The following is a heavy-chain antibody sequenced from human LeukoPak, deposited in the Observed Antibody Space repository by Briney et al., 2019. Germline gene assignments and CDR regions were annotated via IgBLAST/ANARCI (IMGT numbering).Heavy chain of an antibody. CDR1: GFTFSSYA. Sequence: PGGSLRLSCAASGFTFSSYAMSWVRQAPGKGLEWVSAISGSGGSTYYADSVKGRFTISRDNSKNTLYLQMNSLRAEDTAVYYCAKVGGLVLSPTGYFDYWGQGTLVTVSS. J-gene: IGHJ4*02. D-gene: IGHD6-19*01. CDR3: AKVGGLVLSPTGYFDY. CDR2: ISGSGGST. V-gene: IGHV3-23*01.